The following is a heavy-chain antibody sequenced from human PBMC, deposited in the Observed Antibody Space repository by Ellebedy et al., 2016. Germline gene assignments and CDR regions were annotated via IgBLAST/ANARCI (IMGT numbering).Heavy chain of an antibody. CDR3: ARVLLDYAFDI. V-gene: IGHV3-30*03. CDR1: GFTFSSYG. J-gene: IGHJ3*02. Sequence: GESLKISCAASGFTFSSYGMHWVRQAPGKGLEWVAVISYDGSNKYYADSVKGRFTISRDNSKNTLYLQMNSLRAEDTAVYYCARVLLDYAFDIWGQGTMVTVSS. CDR2: ISYDGSNK. D-gene: IGHD3-9*01.